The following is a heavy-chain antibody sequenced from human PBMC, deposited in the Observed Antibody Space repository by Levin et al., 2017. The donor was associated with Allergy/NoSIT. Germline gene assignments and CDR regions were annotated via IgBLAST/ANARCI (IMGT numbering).Heavy chain of an antibody. V-gene: IGHV3-21*01. CDR1: GFTFSSYS. J-gene: IGHJ3*02. D-gene: IGHD3-10*01. CDR3: ARETRYYYGSGSYRAFDI. Sequence: GGSLRLSCAASGFTFSSYSMNWVRQAPGKGLEWVSSISSSSSYIYYADSVKGRFTISRDNAKNSLYLQMNSLRAEDTAVYYCARETRYYYGSGSYRAFDIWGQGTMVTVSS. CDR2: ISSSSSYI.